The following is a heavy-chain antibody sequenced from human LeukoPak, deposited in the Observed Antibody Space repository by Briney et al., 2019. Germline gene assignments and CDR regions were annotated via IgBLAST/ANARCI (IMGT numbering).Heavy chain of an antibody. CDR1: GGSISSYY. V-gene: IGHV4-4*07. J-gene: IGHJ4*02. Sequence: SETLSLTCTVSGGSISSYYWSWVRQPAGKGLERIGRIYTSGSTNYNPSLKSRVTMSVDTSKNQFSLKLSSVTAADTAVYYCARAGGYYDSSGYGIDYRGQGTLVTVSS. CDR2: IYTSGST. CDR3: ARAGGYYDSSGYGIDY. D-gene: IGHD3-22*01.